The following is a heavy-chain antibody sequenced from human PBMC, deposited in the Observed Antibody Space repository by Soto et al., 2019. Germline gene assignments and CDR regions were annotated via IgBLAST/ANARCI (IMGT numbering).Heavy chain of an antibody. V-gene: IGHV4-59*01. CDR1: GGSISSYY. Sequence: SETLSLTCTVSGGSISSYYWSWIRQPPGKGLEWIGYIYYSGSTDYNPSLKSRYNPSLKSRVTISVDTSKNQFSLKLSSVTAADTAVYYCARDKGSSTVTTNYFDYWGQGTLVTVSS. D-gene: IGHD4-17*01. CDR3: ARDKGSSTVTTNYFDY. CDR2: IYYSGST. J-gene: IGHJ4*02.